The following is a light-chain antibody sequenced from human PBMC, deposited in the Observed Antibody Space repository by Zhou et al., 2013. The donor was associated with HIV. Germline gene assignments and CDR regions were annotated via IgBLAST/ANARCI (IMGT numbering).Light chain of an antibody. V-gene: IGKV1-39*01. CDR2: AAS. J-gene: IGKJ2*01. CDR1: QNIDNL. Sequence: DVQLTQSPSSLSASVGDRVTITCRASQNIDNLLNWYQHKPGKAPNLLIYAASTLQSGAPSRFSGSGFGTDFTLTISSLQLEDFATYYCQESYSTPQFTFGQGTKVE. CDR3: QESYSTPQFT.